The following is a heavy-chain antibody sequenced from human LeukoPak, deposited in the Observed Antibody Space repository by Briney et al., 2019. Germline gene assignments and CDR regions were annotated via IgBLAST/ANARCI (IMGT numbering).Heavy chain of an antibody. D-gene: IGHD2/OR15-2a*01. J-gene: IGHJ3*02. CDR3: ARFSLGPSAFDI. CDR2: ISSSGTNT. Sequence: PGGSLRLSCAASGFTFSDYYMSWIRQAPGKGLEWVSFISSSGTNTYSTDSVKGRFTISRDNAKNSLYLQMNSLRAEDTALYYCARFSLGPSAFDIWGQGTMVTVSS. CDR1: GFTFSDYY. V-gene: IGHV3-11*04.